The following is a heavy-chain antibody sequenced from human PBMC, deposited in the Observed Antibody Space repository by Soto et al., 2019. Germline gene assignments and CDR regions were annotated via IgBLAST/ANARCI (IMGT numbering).Heavy chain of an antibody. D-gene: IGHD2-15*01. J-gene: IGHJ5*02. V-gene: IGHV4-59*01. CDR2: IYYSGST. Sequence: PSETLSLTCTVSGGSISSYYWSWIRQPPGKGLEWIGYIYYSGSTNYNPSLKSRVTISLDTSKNQFSLKLRSVTAADTAVYYCARGYGGKSDWFDPWGQGTLVTVSS. CDR1: GGSISSYY. CDR3: ARGYGGKSDWFDP.